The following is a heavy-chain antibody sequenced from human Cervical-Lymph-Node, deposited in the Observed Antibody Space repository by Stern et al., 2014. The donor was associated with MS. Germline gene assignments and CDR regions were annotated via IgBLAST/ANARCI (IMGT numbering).Heavy chain of an antibody. D-gene: IGHD2/OR15-2a*01. CDR3: ARVYYFNSNGHYGMDV. CDR2: FTPIFGTT. J-gene: IGHJ6*02. Sequence: QVQLVQSGAEVKKPGSSVKVSCKASGGTFSSYAISWVRQAPGQGLEWMGRFTPIFGTTNYVEKFRGRVMMTADRATSTAYMELASLTSEDTAVYYCARVYYFNSNGHYGMDVWGQGTMVTVS. CDR1: GGTFSSYA. V-gene: IGHV1-69*14.